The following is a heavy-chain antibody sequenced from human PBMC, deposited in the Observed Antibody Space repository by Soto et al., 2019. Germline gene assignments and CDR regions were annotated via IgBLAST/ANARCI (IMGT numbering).Heavy chain of an antibody. V-gene: IGHV3-23*01. CDR3: AKDLGLGYCSSTSCYSYYYYGMDV. D-gene: IGHD2-2*02. J-gene: IGHJ6*02. CDR2: ISGSGGST. CDR1: GFTFSSYA. Sequence: EVQLLESGGGLVQPGGSLRLSCAASGFTFSSYAMSWVRQAPGKGLEWVSAISGSGGSTYYADSVKGRCTISRDSSKNTLYLQMNSLRAEDTAVYYCAKDLGLGYCSSTSCYSYYYYGMDVWGQGTTVTVSS.